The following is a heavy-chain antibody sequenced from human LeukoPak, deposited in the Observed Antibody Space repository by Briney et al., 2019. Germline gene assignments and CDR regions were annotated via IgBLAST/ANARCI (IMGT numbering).Heavy chain of an antibody. D-gene: IGHD3-22*01. Sequence: VASVKVSFKASGGTFSIYAISWVRQAPGQGLEWMGGIIPIFGTANYAQKFQGRVTITADESTSTAYMELSSLRSEDTAVYYCARSRMGYYDSSGYYYYFDYWGQGTLVTVSS. CDR3: ARSRMGYYDSSGYYYYFDY. J-gene: IGHJ4*02. CDR2: IIPIFGTA. CDR1: GGTFSIYA. V-gene: IGHV1-69*13.